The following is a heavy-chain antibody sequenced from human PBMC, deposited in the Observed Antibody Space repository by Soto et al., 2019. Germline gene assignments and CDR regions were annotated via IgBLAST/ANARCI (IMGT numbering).Heavy chain of an antibody. V-gene: IGHV5-51*01. J-gene: IGHJ4*02. Sequence: PGESLKISCKGSGYSFTNYWIAWVRQMPGKGLEWMGIIYPGDSDARYSPSFQGHVTISADNSISTAYLQWSSLKASDTAMYYCARPDASLDTAMADWGQGTLVTVSS. CDR2: IYPGDSDA. D-gene: IGHD5-18*01. CDR1: GYSFTNYW. CDR3: ARPDASLDTAMAD.